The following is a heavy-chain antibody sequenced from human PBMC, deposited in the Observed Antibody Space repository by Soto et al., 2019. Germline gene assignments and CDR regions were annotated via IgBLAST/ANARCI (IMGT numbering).Heavy chain of an antibody. J-gene: IGHJ4*02. V-gene: IGHV1-69*06. D-gene: IGHD5-18*01. CDR2: IIPIFGTA. Sequence: GASVKVSCKASGGTISSYAISWVRQAPGQGLEWMGGIIPIFGTANYAQKFQGRVTTTADKSTSTAYMELSSLRSEDTAVYYCARGLDGTAMAPRYYFDYWGQGTLVTVS. CDR3: ARGLDGTAMAPRYYFDY. CDR1: GGTISSYA.